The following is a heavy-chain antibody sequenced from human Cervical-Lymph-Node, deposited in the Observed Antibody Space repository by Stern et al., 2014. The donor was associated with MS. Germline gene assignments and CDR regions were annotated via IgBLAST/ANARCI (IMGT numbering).Heavy chain of an antibody. Sequence: VQLVESGAEMKKPGSSVTLSCEASRDTYSRYAFSWVRQAPGHALEWMGSIIPDFGRVAYAQSFQGRVTITADESTSNGYMELRILRSADTAIYFCARSEVQGFNGMDVWGQGTTVTVSS. CDR3: ARSEVQGFNGMDV. CDR2: IIPDFGRV. V-gene: IGHV1-69*18. CDR1: RDTYSRYA. J-gene: IGHJ6*02.